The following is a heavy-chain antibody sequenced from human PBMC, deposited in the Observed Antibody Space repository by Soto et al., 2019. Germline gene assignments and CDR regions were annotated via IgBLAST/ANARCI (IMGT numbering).Heavy chain of an antibody. V-gene: IGHV1-18*01. D-gene: IGHD3-10*01. CDR3: ARGGVRETTLYLSYYYDGMDV. CDR1: GYTFTSYG. CDR2: ISAYNGNT. J-gene: IGHJ6*01. Sequence: GASVKVSCKASGYTFTSYGISWVRQAPGQGLEWMGWISAYNGNTNYAQKLQGRVTMTTDTSTSTAYMELRSLRSDDTAVYYCARGGVRETTLYLSYYYDGMDVWGQGTTVTVSS.